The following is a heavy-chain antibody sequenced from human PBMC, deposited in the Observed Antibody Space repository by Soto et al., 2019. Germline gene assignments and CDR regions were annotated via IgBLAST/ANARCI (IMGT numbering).Heavy chain of an antibody. D-gene: IGHD2-21*01. Sequence: SQTLSLTGASSGGSVSRNSAAWNWIRQSPSRGLEWLGRTYYRSEWYYDYAVSVKSRIIISPDTSKNQFSLQLDSVTPEDTAVYYCARDPRDRFDLWGQGTLVTVSS. CDR2: TYYRSEWYY. V-gene: IGHV6-1*01. CDR3: ARDPRDRFDL. CDR1: GGSVSRNSAA. J-gene: IGHJ5*02.